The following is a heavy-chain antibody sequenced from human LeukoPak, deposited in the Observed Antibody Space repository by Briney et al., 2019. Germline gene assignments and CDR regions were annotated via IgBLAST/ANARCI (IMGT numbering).Heavy chain of an antibody. CDR2: INHSGST. D-gene: IGHD3-16*01. CDR3: ARASPGALDAFDI. V-gene: IGHV4-34*01. J-gene: IGHJ3*02. Sequence: SETLSLTCAVYGGSFSGYYWSWIRRPPGKGLEWIGEINHSGSTNYNPSLKSRVTISVDTSKNQFSLKLSSVTAADTAVYYCARASPGALDAFDIWGQGTMVTVSS. CDR1: GGSFSGYY.